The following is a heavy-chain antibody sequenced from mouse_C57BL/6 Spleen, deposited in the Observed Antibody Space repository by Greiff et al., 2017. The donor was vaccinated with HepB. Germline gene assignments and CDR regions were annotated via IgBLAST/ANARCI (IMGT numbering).Heavy chain of an antibody. Sequence: EVKVVESGGGLVQPGGSLKLSCAASGFTFSDYYMYWVRQTPEKRLEWVAYISNGGGSTYYPDTVKGRFTISRDNAKNTLYLQMSRLKSEYTAMYYCARRVAMDYWGQGTSVTVSS. V-gene: IGHV5-12*01. CDR2: ISNGGGST. J-gene: IGHJ4*01. CDR1: GFTFSDYY. CDR3: ARRVAMDY.